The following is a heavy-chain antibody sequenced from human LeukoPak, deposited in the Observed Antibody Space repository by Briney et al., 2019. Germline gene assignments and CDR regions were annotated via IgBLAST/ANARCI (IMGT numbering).Heavy chain of an antibody. CDR2: IIPILGIA. CDR3: ARDHGPSGYYFDY. CDR1: GYTFTSYG. Sequence: SVKVSCKASGYTFTSYGISWVRQAPGQGLEWMGRIIPILGIANCAQKFQGRVTITADKSTSTAYMELSSLRSEDTAVYYCARDHGPSGYYFDYWGQGTLVTVSS. V-gene: IGHV1-69*04. D-gene: IGHD5-12*01. J-gene: IGHJ4*02.